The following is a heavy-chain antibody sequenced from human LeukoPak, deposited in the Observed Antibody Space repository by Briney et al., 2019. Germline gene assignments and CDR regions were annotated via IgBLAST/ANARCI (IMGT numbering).Heavy chain of an antibody. CDR1: GFTFDDYA. Sequence: GGSLRLSCAASGFTFDDYAMHWVRQAPGKGLEWVSGISWNSGSIGYADSVKGRFTVSRDNAKNSLYLQMNSLRAEDTAVYYCAELGITMIGGVWGKGTTVTISS. V-gene: IGHV3-9*01. CDR2: ISWNSGSI. J-gene: IGHJ6*04. CDR3: AELGITMIGGV. D-gene: IGHD3-10*02.